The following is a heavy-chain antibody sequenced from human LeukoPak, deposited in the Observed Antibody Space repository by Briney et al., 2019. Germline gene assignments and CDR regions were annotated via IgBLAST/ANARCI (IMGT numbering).Heavy chain of an antibody. CDR1: GNSISNYA. CDR2: IIPIFGTA. V-gene: IGHV1-69*13. CDR3: TTRACHAGGCSSSFYYYYGLHF. D-gene: IGHD3-16*01. J-gene: IGHJ6*02. Sequence: ASVKVSCKASGNSISNYAVSWVRQAPGQGFEWMGGIIPIFGTADYAQKFQGRVTITADQSTSTTYMALSSLKSEDTATYYCTTRACHAGGCSSSFYYYYGLHFWGHGTTVSVSS.